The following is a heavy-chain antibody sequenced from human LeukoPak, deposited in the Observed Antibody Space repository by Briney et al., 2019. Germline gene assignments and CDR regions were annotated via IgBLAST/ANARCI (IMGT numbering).Heavy chain of an antibody. Sequence: AGGSLRLSCAASGFTFSSYAMSWVRQAPGKGLEWVSAISGSGGSTYYADSVKGRFTISRDNSKNTLYLQMNSLRAEDTAVYYCASAATMVRGVINGMDVWGQGTTVTVSS. J-gene: IGHJ6*02. D-gene: IGHD3-10*01. CDR3: ASAATMVRGVINGMDV. CDR2: ISGSGGST. CDR1: GFTFSSYA. V-gene: IGHV3-23*01.